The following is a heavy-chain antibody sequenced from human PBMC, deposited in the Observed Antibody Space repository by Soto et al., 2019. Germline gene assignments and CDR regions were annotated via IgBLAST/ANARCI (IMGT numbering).Heavy chain of an antibody. CDR2: ISAYNGNT. CDR3: ARGSNDIDY. Sequence: QVQLVQSGAEVKKPGASVKVSCKASGYTFTSYGISWVRQAPGQGLEWMGWISAYNGNTNYAQKLXXRXPXXPDTPTSTAYRELRSLRSEDTAVYYCARGSNDIDYWGQGTLGTVSS. V-gene: IGHV1-18*01. CDR1: GYTFTSYG. D-gene: IGHD3-10*01. J-gene: IGHJ4*02.